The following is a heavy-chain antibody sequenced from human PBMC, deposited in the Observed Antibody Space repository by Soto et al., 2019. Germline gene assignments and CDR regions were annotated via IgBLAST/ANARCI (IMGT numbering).Heavy chain of an antibody. CDR2: ISYDGSNK. CDR1: GFTFSSYG. CDR3: VKPIRLHLDY. J-gene: IGHJ4*02. Sequence: PGGSLRLSCAASGFTFSSYGMHWVRQAPGKGLEWVAVISYDGSNKYYADYVKGRFTISRDNSKNTLYLQMNSLRAEDTAVYYCVKPIRLHLDYWGQGTLVTVSS. V-gene: IGHV3-30*18. D-gene: IGHD4-4*01.